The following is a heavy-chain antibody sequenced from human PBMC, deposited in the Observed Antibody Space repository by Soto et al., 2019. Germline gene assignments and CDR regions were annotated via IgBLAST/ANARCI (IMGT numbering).Heavy chain of an antibody. CDR3: ASWHLQEHAYDV. CDR1: GLTVSGKKY. Sequence: DVQLVESGGGLIQPGGSLRLSCAAFGLTVSGKKYMAWVRQAPGKGLEWVSGLYDVDGTYYADSVKGRFTTSGDSSKTIVYLQMDSLGPDDTAVYYCASWHLQEHAYDVWGQGTTVTVSS. V-gene: IGHV3-53*01. D-gene: IGHD4-4*01. J-gene: IGHJ3*01. CDR2: LYDVDGT.